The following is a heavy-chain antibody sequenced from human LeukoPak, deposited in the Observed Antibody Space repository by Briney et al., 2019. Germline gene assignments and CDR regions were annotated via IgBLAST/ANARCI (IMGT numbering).Heavy chain of an antibody. CDR2: ISSSGTT. D-gene: IGHD3-22*01. V-gene: IGHV3-48*01. CDR3: ARGSMIIVADWYFDL. Sequence: GGSLRLSCAASGFTFSSYSMNWVRQAPGKGLEWVSFISSSGTTYYADSVKGRFTISRDNAKSSVYLQLNTLRGEDTAVYYCARGSMIIVADWYFDLWGRGTLVTVSS. CDR1: GFTFSSYS. J-gene: IGHJ2*01.